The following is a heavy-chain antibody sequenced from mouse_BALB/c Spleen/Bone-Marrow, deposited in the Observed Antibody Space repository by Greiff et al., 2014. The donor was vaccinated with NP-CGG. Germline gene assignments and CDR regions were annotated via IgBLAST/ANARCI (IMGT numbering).Heavy chain of an antibody. CDR1: GFNIKDTY. D-gene: IGHD1-1*01. Sequence: VQLQQSGAELVKPGATVKLSCTASGFNIKDTYMYWVKQRPELGLEWIGRIDPANGNTKYDPKFQDKATITADTSSNTAYLQLSSLTSEDTAVYYCARYYYGSSLFAYWGQGTLVTVSA. CDR3: ARYYYGSSLFAY. V-gene: IGHV14-3*02. J-gene: IGHJ3*01. CDR2: IDPANGNT.